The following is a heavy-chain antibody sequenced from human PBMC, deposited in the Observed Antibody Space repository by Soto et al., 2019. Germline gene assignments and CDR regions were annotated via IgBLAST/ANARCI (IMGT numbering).Heavy chain of an antibody. D-gene: IGHD2-15*01. CDR2: IWYDGSNK. CDR1: GFTFGSYG. Sequence: PGGSLRLSCAASGFTFGSYGMHWVRQAPGKGLEWVAVIWYDGSNKYYADSVKGRFTISRDNSKNTLYLQMNSLRAEDTAVYYCARDIVVVVAATELTYYYYYGMDVWGQGTTVTVSS. CDR3: ARDIVVVVAATELTYYYYYGMDV. V-gene: IGHV3-33*01. J-gene: IGHJ6*02.